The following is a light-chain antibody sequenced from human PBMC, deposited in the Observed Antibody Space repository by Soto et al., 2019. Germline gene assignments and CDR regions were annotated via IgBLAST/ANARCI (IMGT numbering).Light chain of an antibody. J-gene: IGKJ4*01. V-gene: IGKV3-11*01. CDR2: DAS. CDR3: HQRVNWPLT. Sequence: EIVLTQSPATLSLSPGERATLSCRASRSVSTALAWSHQKPGQAPRLLIYDASKRATGIPARFSGGGSGTDFILTISSLEPEDFAVYYCHQRVNWPLTFGGGTKVEIK. CDR1: RSVSTA.